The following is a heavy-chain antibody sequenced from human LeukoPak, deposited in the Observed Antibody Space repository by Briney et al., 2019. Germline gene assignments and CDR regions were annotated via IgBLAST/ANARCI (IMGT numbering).Heavy chain of an antibody. CDR2: ITHSGST. J-gene: IGHJ5*01. V-gene: IGHV4-34*01. CDR3: ARVSGWFDS. Sequence: SETLSLTCTVSGGSINSYYWSWIRQPPGKGLEWIGEITHSGSTNYNPSLKSRVTISVDTSKNQFSLKLGSVTAADTAVYYCARVSGWFDSWGQGTLVTVSS. CDR1: GGSINSYY. D-gene: IGHD3-10*01.